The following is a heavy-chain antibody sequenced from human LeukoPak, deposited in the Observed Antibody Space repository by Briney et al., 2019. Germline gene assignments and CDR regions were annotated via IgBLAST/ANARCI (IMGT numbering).Heavy chain of an antibody. CDR3: ATAGYYDSSGYYPGPIDY. D-gene: IGHD3-22*01. Sequence: ASVKVSCKVSGYTLTELSMHWVRQAPGKGLEWMGGFDPEDGETIYAQKFQGRVTMTEDTSTDTAYMELSSLRSEDTAVYYCATAGYYDSSGYYPGPIDYWGQGTLVTVSS. CDR2: FDPEDGET. CDR1: GYTLTELS. J-gene: IGHJ4*02. V-gene: IGHV1-24*01.